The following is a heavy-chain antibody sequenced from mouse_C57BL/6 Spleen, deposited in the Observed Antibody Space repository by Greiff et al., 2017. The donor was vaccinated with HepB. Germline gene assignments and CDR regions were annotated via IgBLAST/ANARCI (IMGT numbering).Heavy chain of an antibody. CDR1: GYTFTDYY. V-gene: IGHV1-19*01. J-gene: IGHJ2*01. CDR3: ARGKTGNFDY. Sequence: EVQLQQSGPVLVKPGASVKMSCKASGYTFTDYYMNWVKQSHGKSLEWIGVINPYNGGTSYNQKFKGKATLTVDKSSSTAYMELNSLTSEDSAVYYCARGKTGNFDYWGQGTTLTVSS. CDR2: INPYNGGT. D-gene: IGHD4-1*01.